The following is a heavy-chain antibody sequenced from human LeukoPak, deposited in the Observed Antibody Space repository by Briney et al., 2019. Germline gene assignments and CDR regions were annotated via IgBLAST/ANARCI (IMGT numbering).Heavy chain of an antibody. CDR3: ARGSTMIVVVITTSYYYYYMDV. CDR2: INHSGST. J-gene: IGHJ6*03. D-gene: IGHD3-22*01. V-gene: IGHV4-34*01. Sequence: PSETLSLTCAVYGGSFSDYYWSWIRQPPGKGLEWIGEINHSGSTNYNPSLKSRVTISVDTSKNQFSLKLSSVTAADTAVYYCARGSTMIVVVITTSYYYYYMDVWGKGTTVTVSS. CDR1: GGSFSDYY.